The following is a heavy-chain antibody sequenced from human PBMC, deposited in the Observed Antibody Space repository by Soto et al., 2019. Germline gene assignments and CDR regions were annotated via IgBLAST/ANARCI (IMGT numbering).Heavy chain of an antibody. Sequence: PGGSLRLSCVASGVTVDDYAMHGVRQAPGKGLEWVSGISFNSGSIGYAESVKGRFTISRDNARNSLYLQMNSLRAEDTALYYCAGDIEENQLLYDALDFWGQGTMVTVSS. CDR2: ISFNSGSI. D-gene: IGHD2-2*01. CDR1: GVTVDDYA. J-gene: IGHJ3*01. V-gene: IGHV3-9*01. CDR3: AGDIEENQLLYDALDF.